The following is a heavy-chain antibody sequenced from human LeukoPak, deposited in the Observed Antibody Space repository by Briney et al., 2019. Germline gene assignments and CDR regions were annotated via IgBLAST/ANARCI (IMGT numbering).Heavy chain of an antibody. CDR1: GFTFSSYG. D-gene: IGHD3-3*01. CDR2: IRYDGSNK. V-gene: IGHV3-30*02. CDR3: AKGPMESYDFWSGYYVRDYYYYMDV. J-gene: IGHJ6*03. Sequence: GGSLRLSCAASGFTFSSYGMHWVRQAPGKGLEWVAFIRYDGSNKYYADSVKGRFTISRDNSKNTLYLQMNSLRAEDTAVYYCAKGPMESYDFWSGYYVRDYYYYMDVWGKGTTVTVSS.